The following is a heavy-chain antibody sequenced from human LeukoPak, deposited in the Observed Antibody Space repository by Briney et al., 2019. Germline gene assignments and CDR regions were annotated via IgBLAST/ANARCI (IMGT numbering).Heavy chain of an antibody. CDR2: VNPTNGAT. CDR1: GYTFNVYY. CDR3: ARPRIESGGYYYGH. V-gene: IGHV1-2*02. J-gene: IGHJ4*02. D-gene: IGHD3-22*01. Sequence: ASVRVSFTASGYTFNVYYMHWVRQAPGQGGEWMGWVNPTNGATNYTQKFQGRVTLTTDTSTNTAYMELSWLTSDDTAVYYCARPRIESGGYYYGHWGQGTLVTVSS.